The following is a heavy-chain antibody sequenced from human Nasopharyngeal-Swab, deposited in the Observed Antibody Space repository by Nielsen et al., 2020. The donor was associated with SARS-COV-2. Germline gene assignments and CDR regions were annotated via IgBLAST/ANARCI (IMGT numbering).Heavy chain of an antibody. CDR3: ARAALSSPASFDY. D-gene: IGHD6-6*01. CDR1: GFTFSDYY. J-gene: IGHJ4*02. V-gene: IGHV3-11*06. Sequence: GGSLRLSCAASGFTFSDYYMSWIRQAPGKGLEWVSYISSSNSYTNYADSVKGRFTISRDNAKNSLYLQMNSLRAEDTAVYYCARAALSSPASFDYWGQGTLVTVSS. CDR2: ISSSNSYT.